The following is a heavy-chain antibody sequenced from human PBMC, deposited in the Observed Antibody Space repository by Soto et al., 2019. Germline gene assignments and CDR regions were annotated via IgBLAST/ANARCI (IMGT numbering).Heavy chain of an antibody. CDR1: GGSISSSSYY. Sequence: SETLSLTCTASGGSISSSSYYWGWIRQPPGKGLEWIGSIYYSGSTYYNPSLKSRVTISVDTSRNQFSLKLSSVTAADTAVYYCARHRGYGDYYGMDVWGQGTTVTVSS. CDR2: IYYSGST. D-gene: IGHD5-12*01. CDR3: ARHRGYGDYYGMDV. V-gene: IGHV4-39*01. J-gene: IGHJ6*02.